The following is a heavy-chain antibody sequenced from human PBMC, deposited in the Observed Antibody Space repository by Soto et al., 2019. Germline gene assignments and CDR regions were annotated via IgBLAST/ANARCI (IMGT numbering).Heavy chain of an antibody. CDR2: IWYDGSNK. Sequence: QVQLVESGGGVVQPGRSLRLSCAASGFTFSSYGMHWVRQAPGKGLEWVAVIWYDGSNKYYADSVKGRFTISRDNSKNTLYLQMNSLRAEDTAVYYCARDNEDSSGWYVHRNFDYWGQGTLVTVSS. J-gene: IGHJ4*02. CDR3: ARDNEDSSGWYVHRNFDY. D-gene: IGHD6-19*01. V-gene: IGHV3-33*01. CDR1: GFTFSSYG.